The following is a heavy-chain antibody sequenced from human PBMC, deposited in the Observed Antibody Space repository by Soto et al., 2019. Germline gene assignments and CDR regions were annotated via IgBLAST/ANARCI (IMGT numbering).Heavy chain of an antibody. J-gene: IGHJ5*02. Sequence: QITLKESGPTLVNPTQTLTLTCTFSGFSLTTAGVGVDWIRQPPGKALEWLGLIYWNDEKRYRPSLQSRLTITKDPSRNQGALTMTNMYRVDTATYYCAHRTTVASGLTWGQGTLVTVSS. CDR2: IYWNDEK. CDR3: AHRTTVASGLT. CDR1: GFSLTTAGVG. V-gene: IGHV2-5*01. D-gene: IGHD4-4*01.